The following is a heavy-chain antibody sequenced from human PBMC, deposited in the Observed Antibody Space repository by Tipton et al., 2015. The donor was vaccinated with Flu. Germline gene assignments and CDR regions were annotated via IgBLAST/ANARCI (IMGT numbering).Heavy chain of an antibody. V-gene: IGHV4-39*07. J-gene: IGHJ4*02. D-gene: IGHD3-10*01. CDR3: ARDNPRLTYYYGSGPPV. Sequence: TLSLTCTVSGGSISSSSYYWGWIRQPPGKGLEWIGSIYYSGSTYYNPSLKSRVTISVDTSKNQFSLKLSSVTAADTAVYYCARDNPRLTYYYGSGPPVWGQGTLVTVSS. CDR2: IYYSGST. CDR1: GGSISSSSYY.